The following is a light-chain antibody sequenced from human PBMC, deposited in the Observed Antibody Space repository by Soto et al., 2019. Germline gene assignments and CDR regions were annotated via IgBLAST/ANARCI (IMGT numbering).Light chain of an antibody. J-gene: IGLJ3*02. CDR3: SSFTSSNTWV. Sequence: QSAPTQPASVSGSPGQSITISCTGISSDVGFYNYVSWYQQYPGKVPKLMIYEVSNRPSGVSNRFSGSKSGNTASLTISGLQADDEAHYHCSSFTSSNTWVFGGGTKLTVL. CDR1: SSDVGFYNY. V-gene: IGLV2-14*01. CDR2: EVS.